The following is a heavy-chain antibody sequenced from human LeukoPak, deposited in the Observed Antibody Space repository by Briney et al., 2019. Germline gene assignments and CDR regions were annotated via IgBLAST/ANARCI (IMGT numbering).Heavy chain of an antibody. CDR3: ASYGETPRFGELSRDY. CDR2: ISSSGSTI. V-gene: IGHV3-11*04. J-gene: IGHJ4*02. CDR1: GFTFSDYY. D-gene: IGHD3-10*01. Sequence: PGGSLRLSCAASGFTFSDYYMSWIRQAPGKGLGLVSYISSSGSTIYYADSVKGRFTISRDNATNSLYPQMNSLGVEDTAVFYIASYGETPRFGELSRDYWGQGTLVTVSS.